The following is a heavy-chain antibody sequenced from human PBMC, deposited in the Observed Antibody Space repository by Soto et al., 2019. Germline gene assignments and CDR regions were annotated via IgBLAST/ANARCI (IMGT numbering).Heavy chain of an antibody. D-gene: IGHD4-17*01. Sequence: SETLSLTCTVSGGSISGSSYYCGWIRQPPGKGLECIGSVHYSGSTDYNPSLKSRVTISVDTSKNQFSLKLTSVTAADTAVYFCASFSGATYGDYGGGINYWGQGTLVTVSS. CDR2: VHYSGST. V-gene: IGHV4-39*01. CDR3: ASFSGATYGDYGGGINY. J-gene: IGHJ4*02. CDR1: GGSISGSSYY.